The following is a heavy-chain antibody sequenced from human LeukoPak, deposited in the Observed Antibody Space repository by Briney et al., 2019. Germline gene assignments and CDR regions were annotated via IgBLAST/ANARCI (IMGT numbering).Heavy chain of an antibody. CDR3: ARVLGPGGSYWDFDY. D-gene: IGHD1-26*01. V-gene: IGHV1-69*04. J-gene: IGHJ4*02. Sequence: SSVNVSCKPSGGTFSSYAIRWVRQAAGQGRAWMGRIIPILGIANYAQKFQGRVTITADKSTSTAYMELSSLRSEDTAVYYCARVLGPGGSYWDFDYWGQGTLVTVSS. CDR1: GGTFSSYA. CDR2: IIPILGIA.